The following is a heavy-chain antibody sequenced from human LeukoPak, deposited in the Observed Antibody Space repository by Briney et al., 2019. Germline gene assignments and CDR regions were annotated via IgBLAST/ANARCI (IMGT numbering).Heavy chain of an antibody. CDR2: ISSSSSTI. CDR1: GFTFSSYS. J-gene: IGHJ4*02. Sequence: GGSLRLSCAASGFTFSSYSMNWVRQAPGKGLEWVSYISSSSSTIYYPDSVKGRFTISRDSAKNSLYLQMDSLRAEDTAVYYCARASNYVFDYWGQGTLVTVSS. CDR3: ARASNYVFDY. D-gene: IGHD1-7*01. V-gene: IGHV3-48*01.